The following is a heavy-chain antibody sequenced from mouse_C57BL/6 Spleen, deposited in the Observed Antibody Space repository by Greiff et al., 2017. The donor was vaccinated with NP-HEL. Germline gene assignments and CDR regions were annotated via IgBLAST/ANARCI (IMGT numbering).Heavy chain of an antibody. CDR1: GYSFTGYY. V-gene: IGHV1-42*01. D-gene: IGHD1-1*01. J-gene: IGHJ2*01. Sequence: QLKQSGPELVQPGASVKISCKASGYSFTGYYMNWVKQSPEKSLEWIGEINPSTGGTTYNQKFKAKATLTVDKSSSTAYMQLKSLTSEDSAVYYCARSQVVATHYFDYWGQGTTLTVSS. CDR3: ARSQVVATHYFDY. CDR2: INPSTGGT.